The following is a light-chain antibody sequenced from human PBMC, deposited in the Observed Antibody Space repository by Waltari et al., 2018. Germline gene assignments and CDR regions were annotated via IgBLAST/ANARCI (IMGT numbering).Light chain of an antibody. J-gene: IGKJ1*01. CDR1: QSISNY. Sequence: DIQMTQSPSSLSASVGDRVTITCRTSQSISNYLNWYQQKPGKAPKVLIYAASSLQSGVPSRFSRSGSGTDFTLTISTLQPEDSATYYCQQSNSSPRTFGQGTKVEIK. V-gene: IGKV1-39*01. CDR3: QQSNSSPRT. CDR2: AAS.